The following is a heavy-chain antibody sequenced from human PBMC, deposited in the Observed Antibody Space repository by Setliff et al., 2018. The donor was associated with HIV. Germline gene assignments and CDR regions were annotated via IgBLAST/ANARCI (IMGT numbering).Heavy chain of an antibody. CDR3: ARGYPGIAVAGLTYYYYYYMDV. CDR1: GASINRSRYY. Sequence: PSETLSLTCTVSGASINRSRYYWSWIRQLPGKGLEWIGYIYYSGSSNHNPSLKSRVTISVDTSKNQFSLKLSSVTAADTAVYYCARGYPGIAVAGLTYYYYYYMDVWGKGTTVTVSS. V-gene: IGHV4-61*01. J-gene: IGHJ6*03. CDR2: IYYSGSS. D-gene: IGHD6-19*01.